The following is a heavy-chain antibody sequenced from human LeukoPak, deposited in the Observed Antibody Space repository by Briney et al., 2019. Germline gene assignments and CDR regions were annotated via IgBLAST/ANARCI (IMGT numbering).Heavy chain of an antibody. D-gene: IGHD2-15*01. Sequence: ASVKLSCKASGYTFTSYYMHWVRQAPGQGLEWRGGINPNSGGTNYAQKFQGRVTMTRTTSINTAYMELSRLPSDDRAVYSSAKGNCSGDSCYLDYWGQGTLVTVSS. CDR1: GYTFTSYY. CDR3: AKGNCSGDSCYLDY. J-gene: IGHJ4*02. CDR2: INPNSGGT. V-gene: IGHV1-2*02.